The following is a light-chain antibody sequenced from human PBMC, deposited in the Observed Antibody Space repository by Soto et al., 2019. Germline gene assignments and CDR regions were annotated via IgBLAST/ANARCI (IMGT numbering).Light chain of an antibody. Sequence: QSALTQPRSVSGSPGQSVTISCTGTSSDVGGYNYVSWYQQHPGKAPKLMIYDVRKWPSGVPDRFSGSKSGNTASLTISGLQAEDEDDYYCCSYAGSYTYVFGTGTKLTVL. J-gene: IGLJ1*01. CDR3: CSYAGSYTYV. V-gene: IGLV2-11*01. CDR1: SSDVGGYNY. CDR2: DVR.